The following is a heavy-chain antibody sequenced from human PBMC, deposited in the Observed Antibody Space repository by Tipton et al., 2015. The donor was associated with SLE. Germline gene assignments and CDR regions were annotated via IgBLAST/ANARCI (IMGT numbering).Heavy chain of an antibody. Sequence: TLSLTCSVSGGSISSNYWIWIRQPPGKGLEWIGYISYGGGTNYNPSLESRVTISVDTSKNQFYLRLTSVTAADTAVYYCARGGAFWSGPTSYYYFFYYMDVWGKGTTVTVSS. J-gene: IGHJ6*03. CDR1: GGSISSNY. V-gene: IGHV4-59*12. D-gene: IGHD3-3*01. CDR2: ISYGGGT. CDR3: ARGGAFWSGPTSYYYFFYYMDV.